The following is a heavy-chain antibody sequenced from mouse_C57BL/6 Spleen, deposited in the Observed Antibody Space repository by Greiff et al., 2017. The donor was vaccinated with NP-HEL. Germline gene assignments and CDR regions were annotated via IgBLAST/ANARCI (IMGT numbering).Heavy chain of an antibody. J-gene: IGHJ3*01. CDR2: IWSGGST. CDR3: ARPVAY. Sequence: VQLQQSGPGLVQPSQSLSITCTVSGFSLTSYGVHWVRQSPGKGLEWLGVIWSGGSTDYNAAFISRLSISKDNSKSHVFFKMNSLQADDTAIYYCARPVAYWGQGTLVTVSA. CDR1: GFSLTSYG. V-gene: IGHV2-2*01.